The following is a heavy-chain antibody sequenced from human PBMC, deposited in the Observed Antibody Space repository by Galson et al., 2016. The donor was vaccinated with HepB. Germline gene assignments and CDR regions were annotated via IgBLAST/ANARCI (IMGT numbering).Heavy chain of an antibody. CDR2: ISGSGANT. J-gene: IGHJ4*02. CDR3: ARARGFYDAFNV. D-gene: IGHD3-16*01. Sequence: SLRLSCAASGFTFSDYAMTWVRQAPGKGLEWLATISGSGANTWLSDSVKGRLTVSRGNSGNTLYLEINRLRAEDTALYYCARARGFYDAFNVWGQGTQVTVSP. CDR1: GFTFSDYA. V-gene: IGHV3-23*01.